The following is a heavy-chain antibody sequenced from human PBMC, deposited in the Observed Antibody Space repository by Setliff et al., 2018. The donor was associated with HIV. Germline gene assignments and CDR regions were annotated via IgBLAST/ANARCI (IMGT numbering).Heavy chain of an antibody. D-gene: IGHD6-6*01. CDR2: IGTGGDT. V-gene: IGHV3-13*01. CDR1: GFAFSDYD. J-gene: IGHJ6*02. Sequence: PGESLRLSCATSGFAFSDYDFHWVRQVTGEGLEWVSAIGTGGDTYYADSVKGRFTISRENAKNSLYLQMNSVRAGDTAVYYCTRELNGHTSSHYYFGLDVWGQGTTVTVSS. CDR3: TRELNGHTSSHYYFGLDV.